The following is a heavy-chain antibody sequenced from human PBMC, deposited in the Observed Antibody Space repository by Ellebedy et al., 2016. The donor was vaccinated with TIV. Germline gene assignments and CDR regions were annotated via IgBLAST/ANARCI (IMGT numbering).Heavy chain of an antibody. CDR3: AGFGDYAY. Sequence: PGGSLRLSCAASGFTFSSYAMHWVRQAPGKGLEWVALISYDGSTKYYADSVKGRFTISRENGRSSLYLQMNTLRDEDTAVYYCAGFGDYAYWGQGTLVTVSS. J-gene: IGHJ4*02. CDR1: GFTFSSYA. CDR2: ISYDGSTK. V-gene: IGHV3-30-3*01. D-gene: IGHD4-17*01.